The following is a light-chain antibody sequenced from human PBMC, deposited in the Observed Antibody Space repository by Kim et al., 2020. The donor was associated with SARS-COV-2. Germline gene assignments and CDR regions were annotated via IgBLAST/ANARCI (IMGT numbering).Light chain of an antibody. Sequence: SYELTQPPSVSVSPGQTASITCSGDKLGDKYACWYQQKPGQSPVLVIYQDSKLPSGIPERFSGSNSGNTATLTISGTQAMDEADYYCQAWDSSTAPYVFGTGTKVTVL. J-gene: IGLJ1*01. V-gene: IGLV3-1*01. CDR2: QDS. CDR1: KLGDKY. CDR3: QAWDSSTAPYV.